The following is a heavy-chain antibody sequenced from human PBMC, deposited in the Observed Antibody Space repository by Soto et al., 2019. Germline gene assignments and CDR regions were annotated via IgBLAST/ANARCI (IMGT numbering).Heavy chain of an antibody. V-gene: IGHV1-18*01. CDR1: GYTFNSYA. CDR3: VRCYCSVGSCYACWHFDF. J-gene: IGHJ5*01. Sequence: QVQLVQSGGEVKKPGASVKVSCQASGYTFNSYAISWVRQAPGQGLEWMGWISPSTGDTDQAQNFQDRVIMKLDISTNTAYMELRSLRSDDTAVYYCVRCYCSVGSCYACWHFDFWGRGTLVTVSS. D-gene: IGHD2-15*01. CDR2: ISPSTGDT.